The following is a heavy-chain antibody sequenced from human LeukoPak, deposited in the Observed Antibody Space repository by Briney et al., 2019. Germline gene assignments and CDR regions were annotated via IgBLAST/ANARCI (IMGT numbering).Heavy chain of an antibody. CDR3: AKDTDTAMVNNYFDY. D-gene: IGHD5-18*01. Sequence: GGSLRLSCAASGFTFSSYGMHWVRQAPGKGLEWVAVISYGGSNKYYADSVKGRFTISRDNSKNTLYLQMNSLRAEDTAVYYCAKDTDTAMVNNYFDYWGQGTLVTVSS. J-gene: IGHJ4*02. CDR1: GFTFSSYG. V-gene: IGHV3-30*18. CDR2: ISYGGSNK.